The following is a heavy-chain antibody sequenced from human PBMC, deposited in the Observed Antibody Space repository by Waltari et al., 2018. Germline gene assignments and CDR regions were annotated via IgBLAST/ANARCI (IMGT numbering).Heavy chain of an antibody. CDR1: GYSFTTSW. V-gene: IGHV5-10-1*01. Sequence: EVQLVQSGAEVGKPGESLRIACQASGYSFTTSWITWVRQGPGKGLEWMGRIDCSDSYTTYSPSFQGHVALSVDESISTADLQWSSLKASDTAIYYCARTIVQGQYYMDVWGKGTMVTVSS. J-gene: IGHJ6*03. CDR3: ARTIVQGQYYMDV. CDR2: IDCSDSYT. D-gene: IGHD3-22*01.